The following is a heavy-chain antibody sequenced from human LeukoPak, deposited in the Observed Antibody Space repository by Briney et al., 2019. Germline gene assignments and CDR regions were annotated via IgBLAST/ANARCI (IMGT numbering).Heavy chain of an antibody. J-gene: IGHJ3*02. CDR2: IRYDGSNK. CDR1: GFTFSSFG. V-gene: IGHV3-30*02. Sequence: GGSLRLSCAASGFTFSSFGMHWVRQAPGKGLEWVTFIRYDGSNKYYADSVKGRFTISRDNSKNTLYLQMNSLRGEDTAVYYCAKQTGGYIDAFDIWGQGTMVTVSS. CDR3: AKQTGGYIDAFDI. D-gene: IGHD5-18*01.